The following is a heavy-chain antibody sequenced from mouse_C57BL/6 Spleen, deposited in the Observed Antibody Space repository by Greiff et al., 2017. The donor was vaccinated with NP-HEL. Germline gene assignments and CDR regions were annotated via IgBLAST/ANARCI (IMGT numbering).Heavy chain of an antibody. CDR1: GYTFTDYY. D-gene: IGHD1-1*01. J-gene: IGHJ2*01. CDR3: ARQSYGSSYGGWEPYYFDY. Sequence: EVQLQQSGPELVKPGASVKISCKASGYTFTDYYMNWVKQSHGKSLEWIGDINPNNGGTSYNQKFRGKATLTVDKSSSTAYMELRSLTSEDSAVYYCARQSYGSSYGGWEPYYFDYWGQGTTLTVSS. V-gene: IGHV1-26*01. CDR2: INPNNGGT.